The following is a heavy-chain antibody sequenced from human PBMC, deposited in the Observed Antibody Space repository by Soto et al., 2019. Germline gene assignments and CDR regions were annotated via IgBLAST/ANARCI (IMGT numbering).Heavy chain of an antibody. CDR2: TNPNSGGT. Sequence: GASVNVSCKSSGYTFTGCYIHRVRQAPGQGLECMGWTNPNSGGTNYAQKFQGWVTMTRDTSISTAYMELSRLRSDDTAVYYCAREGGILYAILTGYYSNWFDPWGQGTMVTVSS. D-gene: IGHD3-9*01. CDR3: AREGGILYAILTGYYSNWFDP. J-gene: IGHJ5*02. CDR1: GYTFTGCY. V-gene: IGHV1-2*04.